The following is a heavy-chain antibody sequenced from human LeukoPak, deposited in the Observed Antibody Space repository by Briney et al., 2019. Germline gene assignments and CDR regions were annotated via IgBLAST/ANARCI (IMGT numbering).Heavy chain of an antibody. D-gene: IGHD2-2*02. CDR2: TYYRSKWYN. CDR1: GDGVSSKSAA. CDR3: ARNSAIIDF. J-gene: IGHJ4*02. V-gene: IGHV6-1*01. Sequence: SQTLSLTCTISGDGVSSKSAAWNWIRQSPSRGLEWLGRTYYRSKWYNDYAVSMKGRITISPDTSNNQFSLQLTSVTPEDTAVYYCARNSAIIDFWGQGTLVTVSS.